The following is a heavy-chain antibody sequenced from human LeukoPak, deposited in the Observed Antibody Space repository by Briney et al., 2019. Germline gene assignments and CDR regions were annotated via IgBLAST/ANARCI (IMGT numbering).Heavy chain of an antibody. CDR3: AREGRYCSSTSCYSPFDY. V-gene: IGHV3-21*01. J-gene: IGHJ4*02. CDR2: ISSSSSYI. D-gene: IGHD2-2*01. Sequence: GGSLRLSCAASGFTFSSYSMNWVRQAPGKGLEWVSSISSSSSYIYYADSVKGRFTISRDNAKNSLYLQMNSLRAEDTAVYYCAREGRYCSSTSCYSPFDYWGQGTLVTVAS. CDR1: GFTFSSYS.